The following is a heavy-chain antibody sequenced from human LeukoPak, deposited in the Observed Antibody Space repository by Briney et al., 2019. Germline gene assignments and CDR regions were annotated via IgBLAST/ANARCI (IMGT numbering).Heavy chain of an antibody. V-gene: IGHV4-59*08. CDR3: ARRPYGSGGNWFDP. D-gene: IGHD3-10*01. J-gene: IGHJ5*02. Sequence: PSETLSLTCTVSGGSISSYYWSWIRQPPGKGLEWIGYIYYSGSTNYNPSLKSRVTISVDTSKNQFSLKLSSVTAADTAVYYCARRPYGSGGNWFDPWGQGTLATVSS. CDR1: GGSISSYY. CDR2: IYYSGST.